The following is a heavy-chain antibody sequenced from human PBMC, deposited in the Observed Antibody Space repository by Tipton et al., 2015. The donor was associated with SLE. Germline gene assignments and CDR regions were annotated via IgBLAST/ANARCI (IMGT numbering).Heavy chain of an antibody. CDR2: TYYRSKWFN. J-gene: IGHJ4*02. V-gene: IGHV6-1*01. CDR3: AREGNWGLFDS. CDR1: GDSVSSNSAA. Sequence: GLVKPSQTPSLTCAISGDSVSSNSAAWSWIRQSPSRGLEWLGRTYYRSKWFNDSAVSVTGRTTINPDTSKNQFSLQLNSVTPEDTAVYYCAREGNWGLFDSWGQGTLVTVSS. D-gene: IGHD7-27*01.